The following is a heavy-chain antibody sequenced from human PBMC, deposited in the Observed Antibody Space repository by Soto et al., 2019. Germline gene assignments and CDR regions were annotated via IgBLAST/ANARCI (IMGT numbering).Heavy chain of an antibody. CDR3: TRDEGAAARAFDI. CDR1: GFSFSSYG. D-gene: IGHD2-2*01. V-gene: IGHV3-33*01. J-gene: IGHJ3*02. Sequence: QVQLVESGGGVVQPGRSLRLSCAASGFSFSSYGMHWVRQAPGKGLHWVEVIWYDGSEKYYEDSVKGRFTISRDNSKNTLYLQMNSLRADDTDVYYCTRDEGAAARAFDIWGQGTMVTVSS. CDR2: IWYDGSEK.